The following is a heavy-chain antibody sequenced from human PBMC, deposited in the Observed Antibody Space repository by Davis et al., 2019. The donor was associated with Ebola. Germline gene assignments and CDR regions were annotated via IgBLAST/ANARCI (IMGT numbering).Heavy chain of an antibody. CDR1: GFTFSNYA. Sequence: PGGSLRLSCAASGFTFSNYAMSWDRQAPGKGLEWVSLISGDGGSTYYADSVKGRFTISRDNSKNSLYLQMNSLRTEDTALYYCAKVVYGDPYYYGMDVWGQGTTVTVSS. J-gene: IGHJ6*02. CDR3: AKVVYGDPYYYGMDV. CDR2: ISGDGGST. V-gene: IGHV3-43*02. D-gene: IGHD4-17*01.